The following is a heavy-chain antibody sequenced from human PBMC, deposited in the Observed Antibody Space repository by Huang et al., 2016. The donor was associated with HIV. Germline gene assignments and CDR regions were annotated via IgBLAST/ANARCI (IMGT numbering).Heavy chain of an antibody. CDR2: IIPILATT. CDR1: GGTFSSYA. Sequence: QVRLVQSGAEVKKPGSSVKVSCKASGGTFSSYAISWVRQAPGQGLEWMGGIIPILATTNYAQRFQGRVTITADDSTSAVYMEVSGLRSEDTAVYYCAKDLSYSSGWYTDAFDVWGQGTMVRVSS. J-gene: IGHJ3*01. D-gene: IGHD6-19*01. V-gene: IGHV1-69*13. CDR3: AKDLSYSSGWYTDAFDV.